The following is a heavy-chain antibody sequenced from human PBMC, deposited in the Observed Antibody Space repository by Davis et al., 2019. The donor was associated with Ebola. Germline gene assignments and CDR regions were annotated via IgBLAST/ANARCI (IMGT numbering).Heavy chain of an antibody. Sequence: ASVKVSCKASGGTFSNYTFHWVRQAPGQRLEWMGWVHGGNGNTKYSQRFQGRVTITTDTSASTAYLDLSSLRSDDTAVYYCAKSGLSFGVVKYHYGMDVWGKGTTVTVSS. CDR3: AKSGLSFGVVKYHYGMDV. CDR1: GGTFSNYT. J-gene: IGHJ6*04. CDR2: VHGGNGNT. V-gene: IGHV1-3*01. D-gene: IGHD3-3*01.